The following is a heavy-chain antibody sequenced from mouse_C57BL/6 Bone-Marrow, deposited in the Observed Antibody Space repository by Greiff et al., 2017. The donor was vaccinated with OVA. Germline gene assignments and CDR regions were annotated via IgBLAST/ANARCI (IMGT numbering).Heavy chain of an antibody. J-gene: IGHJ2*01. CDR2: IYPGDGDT. Sequence: LVESGPELVKPGASVKISCKASGYAFSSSWMNWVKQRPGKGLEWIGRIYPGDGDTNYNGKFKGKATLTADKSSSTAYMQLSSLTSEDSAVYFCVIYYDSYFDYWGQGTTLTVSS. CDR1: GYAFSSSW. D-gene: IGHD2-4*01. V-gene: IGHV1-82*01. CDR3: VIYYDSYFDY.